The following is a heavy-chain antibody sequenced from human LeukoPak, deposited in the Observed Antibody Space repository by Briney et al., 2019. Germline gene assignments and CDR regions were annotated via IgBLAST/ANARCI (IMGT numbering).Heavy chain of an antibody. CDR1: GGSISSYY. CDR2: IYTSGST. CDR3: AREVGSSLIFDY. Sequence: PSETLSLTCTVSGGSISSYYWSWIRQPAGKGLEWIGRIYTSGSTNYNTSLKSRVTISVDKSKDQISLKLSSVTAADTAVYYCAREVGSSLIFDYWGQGNLVTVSS. V-gene: IGHV4-4*07. J-gene: IGHJ4*02. D-gene: IGHD6-13*01.